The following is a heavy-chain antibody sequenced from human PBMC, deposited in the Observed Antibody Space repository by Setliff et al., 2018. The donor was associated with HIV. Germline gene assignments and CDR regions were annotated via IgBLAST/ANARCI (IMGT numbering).Heavy chain of an antibody. CDR2: IYTSGST. Sequence: SETLSLTCTVSGVSISSYYWSWIRQPAGKGLEWIGRIYTSGSTNYNPSIKSRVTMSVDTSKNQFSLKLSSVTAADTAVFYCARDRTGGTFDIWGQGTMVTVSS. V-gene: IGHV4-4*07. D-gene: IGHD3-16*01. CDR3: ARDRTGGTFDI. CDR1: GVSISSYY. J-gene: IGHJ3*02.